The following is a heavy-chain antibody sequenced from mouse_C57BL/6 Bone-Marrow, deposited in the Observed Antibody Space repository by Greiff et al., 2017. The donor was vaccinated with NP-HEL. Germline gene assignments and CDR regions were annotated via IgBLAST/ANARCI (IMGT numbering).Heavy chain of an antibody. D-gene: IGHD1-1*01. CDR1: GYTFTSYW. CDR2: IHPNSGST. Sequence: QVQLQQPGAELVKPGASVKLSCKASGYTFTSYWMHWVKQRPGQGLEWIGMIHPNSGSTNYNEKFKSKATLTVDKSSSTAYMQLSSLTSEDSAVYYCARRSDGSRYYYAMDYWGQGTSVTVSS. J-gene: IGHJ4*01. CDR3: ARRSDGSRYYYAMDY. V-gene: IGHV1-64*01.